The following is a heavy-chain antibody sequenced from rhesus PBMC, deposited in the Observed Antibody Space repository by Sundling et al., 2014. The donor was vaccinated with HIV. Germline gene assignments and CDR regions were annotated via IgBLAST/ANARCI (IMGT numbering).Heavy chain of an antibody. CDR1: GFTFTTSY. V-gene: IGHV3-8*01. CDR3: AKGRPGTILGLVTYGLDS. D-gene: IGHD3-3*01. CDR2: INSGGGST. Sequence: EVQLVESGGGLVQPGGSLRLSCTGSGFTFTTSYMYWVRQPPGKGLEWVSTINSGGGSTWYTDSVKGRFTISKENANNTLYLQMDSLRAEDTAVYYCAKGRPGTILGLVTYGLDSWGQGVVVTVSS. J-gene: IGHJ6*01.